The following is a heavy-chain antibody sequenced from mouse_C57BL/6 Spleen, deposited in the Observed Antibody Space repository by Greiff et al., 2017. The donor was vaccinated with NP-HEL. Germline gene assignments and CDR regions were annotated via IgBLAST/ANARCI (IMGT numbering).Heavy chain of an antibody. Sequence: QVQLQQSGAELVRPGASVTLSCKASGYTFTDYEMHWVKQTPVHGLEWIGAIDPATGGTAYNQKFKGKAILTADKSSSTAYMELRSLTSEDSAVYCCTRTLDYFGSSYDWFAYWGQGTLVTVSA. D-gene: IGHD1-1*01. V-gene: IGHV1-15*01. CDR2: IDPATGGT. J-gene: IGHJ3*01. CDR3: TRTLDYFGSSYDWFAY. CDR1: GYTFTDYE.